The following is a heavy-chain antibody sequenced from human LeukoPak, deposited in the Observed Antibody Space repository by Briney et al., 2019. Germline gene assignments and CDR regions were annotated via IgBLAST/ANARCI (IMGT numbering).Heavy chain of an antibody. Sequence: GGSLRLSCAASGFTFSSYAMSWVRQAPGKGLEWVSAISGSGGSTYYADSVKGRFTISRDNSKNTLYLQMNSLRAEDTAVYYCARVGSGSSAWVTGYYFDYWGQGTLVTVSS. CDR2: ISGSGGST. D-gene: IGHD1-26*01. CDR1: GFTFSSYA. CDR3: ARVGSGSSAWVTGYYFDY. V-gene: IGHV3-23*01. J-gene: IGHJ4*02.